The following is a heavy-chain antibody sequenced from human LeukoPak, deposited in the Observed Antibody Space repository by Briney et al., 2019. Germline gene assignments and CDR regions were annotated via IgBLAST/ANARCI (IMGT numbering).Heavy chain of an antibody. D-gene: IGHD3-22*01. Sequence: GGSLRLSCAASGFTFSSYAMSWVRQAPGKGLEWVSAISGSGGSTYYADSVKGRFTISRDNSKNTLYLQMNSLRAEDTAVYYWAKGLSYYYDSSGYSPFDYWGQGTLVTVSS. V-gene: IGHV3-23*01. CDR2: ISGSGGST. J-gene: IGHJ4*02. CDR3: AKGLSYYYDSSGYSPFDY. CDR1: GFTFSSYA.